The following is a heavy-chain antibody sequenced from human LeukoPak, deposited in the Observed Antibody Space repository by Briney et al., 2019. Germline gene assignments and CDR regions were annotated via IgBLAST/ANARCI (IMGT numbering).Heavy chain of an antibody. CDR2: INHSGST. Sequence: PSETLSLTRAVYGGSFSGYYWSWIRQPPGKGLEWIGEINHSGSTNYNPSLKSRVTISVDTSKNQFSLKLNSVTAADTAVYYCARGSPIVLMVYAGGREFYFDYWGQGTLVTVSS. CDR3: ARGSPIVLMVYAGGREFYFDY. J-gene: IGHJ4*02. CDR1: GGSFSGYY. V-gene: IGHV4-34*01. D-gene: IGHD2-8*01.